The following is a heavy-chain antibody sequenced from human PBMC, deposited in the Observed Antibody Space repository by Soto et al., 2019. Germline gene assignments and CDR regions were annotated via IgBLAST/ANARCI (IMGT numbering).Heavy chain of an antibody. CDR2: IYPGDSDT. CDR1: GYSFTSYW. CDR3: ARQPLGYCISTSCYSASGAFDI. D-gene: IGHD2-2*01. V-gene: IGHV5-51*01. J-gene: IGHJ3*02. Sequence: PGESLKISCKGSGYSFTSYWIGWVRQMPGKGLEWMGIIYPGDSDTRYSPSFQGQVTISADKSISTAYLQWSSLKASDTAMYYCARQPLGYCISTSCYSASGAFDIWGQGTMVTVSS.